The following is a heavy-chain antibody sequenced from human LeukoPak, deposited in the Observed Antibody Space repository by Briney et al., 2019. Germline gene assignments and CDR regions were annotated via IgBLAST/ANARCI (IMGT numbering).Heavy chain of an antibody. J-gene: IGHJ4*02. V-gene: IGHV1-2*04. D-gene: IGHD1-26*01. CDR3: ARVPSPYSGSYYNYFDY. CDR2: INPNSGGT. Sequence: ASVKVSCKASGYTFTGYYMHWVRQAPGQGLEWMGRINPNSGGTNYAQKFQGWVTMTRDTSISTAYMELSRLRSDDTAVYYCARVPSPYSGSYYNYFDYWGQGTLVTVSS. CDR1: GYTFTGYY.